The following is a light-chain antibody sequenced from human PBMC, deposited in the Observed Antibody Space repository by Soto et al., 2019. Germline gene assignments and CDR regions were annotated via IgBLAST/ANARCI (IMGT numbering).Light chain of an antibody. J-gene: IGKJ5*01. Sequence: ENVLTQSPGTLSLSPGERATLSCRASQTVSSYLTWYQQRPGQAPRLLISGASRRATGIPDRFSGSGSGREFTLTISRLEPEDFALYYCQQYGTSPITFGQGTRLEIK. CDR1: QTVSSY. V-gene: IGKV3-20*01. CDR2: GAS. CDR3: QQYGTSPIT.